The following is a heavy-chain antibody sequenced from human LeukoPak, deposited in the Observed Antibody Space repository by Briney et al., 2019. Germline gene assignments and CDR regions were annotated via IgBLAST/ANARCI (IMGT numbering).Heavy chain of an antibody. CDR3: ARSLGGYYYYYMDV. Sequence: ASVKVSCKASGYTFTSYDINWWRQATGQGLEWMGWMNPNSGNTGYAQKFQGRVTMTRNTSRSTAYMELSSLRSEDTAVYYCARSLGGYYYYYMDVWGKGTTVTVSS. J-gene: IGHJ6*03. CDR1: GYTFTSYD. D-gene: IGHD7-27*01. V-gene: IGHV1-8*01. CDR2: MNPNSGNT.